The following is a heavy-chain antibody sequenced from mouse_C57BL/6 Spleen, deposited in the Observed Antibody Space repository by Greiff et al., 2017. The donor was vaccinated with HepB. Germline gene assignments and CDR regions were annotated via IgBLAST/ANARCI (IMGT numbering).Heavy chain of an antibody. Sequence: QVQLQQPGAELVMPGASVKLSCKASGFTFTSYWMHWVKQRPGQGLEWIGEIDPSDSYTNYNQKFKGKSTLTVDKASSTAYMQLSSLTSEDAAVYYCARRRANADFDYWGQGTTVTVSS. J-gene: IGHJ2*01. CDR1: GFTFTSYW. CDR2: IDPSDSYT. D-gene: IGHD3-1*01. CDR3: ARRRANADFDY. V-gene: IGHV1-69*01.